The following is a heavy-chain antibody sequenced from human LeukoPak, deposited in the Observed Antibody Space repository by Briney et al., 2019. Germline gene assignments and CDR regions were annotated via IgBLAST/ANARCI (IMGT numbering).Heavy chain of an antibody. Sequence: SETLSLTCIVSGVSISSFHWSWIRQPAGKALEWIGRIHISGTTNYNPSLESRVTMSVDTSKNQFSLNLNSVTAADTAVYYCARDGYYDSSGYSYFDYWGRGTLVTVSA. V-gene: IGHV4-4*07. CDR1: GVSISSFH. D-gene: IGHD3-22*01. J-gene: IGHJ4*02. CDR3: ARDGYYDSSGYSYFDY. CDR2: IHISGTT.